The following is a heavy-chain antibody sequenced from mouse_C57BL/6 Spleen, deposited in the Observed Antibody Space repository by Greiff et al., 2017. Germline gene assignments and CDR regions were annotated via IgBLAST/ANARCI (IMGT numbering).Heavy chain of an antibody. D-gene: IGHD1-1*01. CDR2: INPNNGGT. CDR1: GYTFTDYY. J-gene: IGHJ2*01. CDR3: ARSTVCFDY. V-gene: IGHV1-26*01. Sequence: EVQLQQSGPELVKPGASVKISCKASGYTFTDYYMNWVKQSHGKSLEWIGDINPNNGGTSYNQKFKGKATLTVDKSSRTAYMELRSLTSEDSAVYYCARSTVCFDYWGQGTTLTVSS.